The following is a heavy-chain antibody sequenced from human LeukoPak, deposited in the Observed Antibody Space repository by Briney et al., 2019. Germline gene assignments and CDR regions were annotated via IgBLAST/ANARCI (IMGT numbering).Heavy chain of an antibody. D-gene: IGHD5-12*01. CDR1: GFTFSSYW. J-gene: IGHJ6*03. Sequence: GGSLRLSCAASGFTFSSYWMSWVRQAPGKGLEWVANIKQDGSEKYYVDSVKGRFTISRDNAKNSLYLQMNSLRAEDTAVYYCWRRGSGYDDAPAEIYYYYYYMDVWGKGTTVTISS. V-gene: IGHV3-7*01. CDR2: IKQDGSEK. CDR3: WRRGSGYDDAPAEIYYYYYYMDV.